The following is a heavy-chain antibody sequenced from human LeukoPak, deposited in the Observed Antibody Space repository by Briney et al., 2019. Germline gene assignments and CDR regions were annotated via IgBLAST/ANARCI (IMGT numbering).Heavy chain of an antibody. J-gene: IGHJ4*02. CDR1: GFTFSSNY. CDR2: IYSDGTT. Sequence: GESLRLSCAASGFTFSSNYITWVRQAPGKGLEWVSLIYSDGTTYYADSVKGRFTISSDSCKNTVYLQMNSLRAEDTAVYYCTRGGPYHWDYWGQGTLVTVSS. CDR3: TRGGPYHWDY. V-gene: IGHV3-53*01. D-gene: IGHD1-1*01.